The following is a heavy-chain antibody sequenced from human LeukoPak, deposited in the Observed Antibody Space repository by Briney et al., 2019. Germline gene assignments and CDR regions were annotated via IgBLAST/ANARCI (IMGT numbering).Heavy chain of an antibody. Sequence: PGGSLRLSCAASGFTFSCYGMPWVRQPPGKGLEWVSYISSSSSTIYYADSVKGRFTISRDNAKNSLYLQMNSLRAEDTAVYYCARDPPKKYFDYWGQGTLVTVSS. CDR1: GFTFSCYG. V-gene: IGHV3-48*01. J-gene: IGHJ4*02. CDR2: ISSSSSTI. CDR3: ARDPPKKYFDY.